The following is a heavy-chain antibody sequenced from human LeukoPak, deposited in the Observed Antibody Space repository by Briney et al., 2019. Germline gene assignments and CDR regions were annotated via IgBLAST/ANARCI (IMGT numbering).Heavy chain of an antibody. D-gene: IGHD3-16*01. Sequence: PGGSLRLSCVASGFAFSRSWMSWVRQAPGKGLEWVGNIQPDGSEQYPVDSVKGRFTISRDNSRNSLFLQMRSLRVEDTALYYCASQSFARFDPWGQGPLVTVSS. CDR1: GFAFSRSW. CDR2: IQPDGSEQ. V-gene: IGHV3-7*01. CDR3: ASQSFARFDP. J-gene: IGHJ5*02.